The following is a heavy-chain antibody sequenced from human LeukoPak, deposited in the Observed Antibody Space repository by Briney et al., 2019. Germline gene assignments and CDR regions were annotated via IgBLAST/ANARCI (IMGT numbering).Heavy chain of an antibody. CDR1: GGTFSSYA. D-gene: IGHD2-15*01. CDR2: IIPIFGTA. Sequence: SVKVSCKASGGTFSSYAISWVRQAPGQGLEWMGGIIPIFGTANYAQKFQGRVTITADESTSTAYMELSSLRSEDTAVYYCASDHRSGGSCYPRYYYGMDVWGKGTTVTVSS. CDR3: ASDHRSGGSCYPRYYYGMDV. V-gene: IGHV1-69*13. J-gene: IGHJ6*04.